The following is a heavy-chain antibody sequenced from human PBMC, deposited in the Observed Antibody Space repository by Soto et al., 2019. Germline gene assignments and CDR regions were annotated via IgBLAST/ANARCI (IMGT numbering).Heavy chain of an antibody. CDR1: GFTFDDYA. Sequence: PGGSLRLSCAASGFTFDDYAMHWVRQAPGKGLEWVSGISWNSGSIGYADSVKGRFTISRDNAKNSLYLQMNSLRAEDTALYYCAKAKVKLVSAVVFDYWGQGTLVTVSS. V-gene: IGHV3-9*01. J-gene: IGHJ4*02. CDR2: ISWNSGSI. D-gene: IGHD6-19*01. CDR3: AKAKVKLVSAVVFDY.